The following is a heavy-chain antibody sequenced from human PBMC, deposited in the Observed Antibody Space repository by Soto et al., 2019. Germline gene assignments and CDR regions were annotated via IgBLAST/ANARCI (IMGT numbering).Heavy chain of an antibody. J-gene: IGHJ4*02. CDR3: ARDRAFSNGYYGFYFDY. D-gene: IGHD4-17*01. V-gene: IGHV1-18*01. CDR1: GYTFTSYG. Sequence: EASVKVSCKASGYTFTSYGITWVRQAPGQGLEWMGWISAHNGNTNYAQRFQDRVTMTTDTSTSTAYMELRSLRSDDTAMYYCARDRAFSNGYYGFYFDYWGQGSLVTVSS. CDR2: ISAHNGNT.